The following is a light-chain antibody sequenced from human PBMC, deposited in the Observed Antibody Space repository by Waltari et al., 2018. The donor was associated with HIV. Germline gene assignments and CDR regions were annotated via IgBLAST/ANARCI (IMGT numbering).Light chain of an antibody. V-gene: IGLV1-47*01. CDR3: AAWDGSLRGGV. CDR1: SSNIGINY. J-gene: IGLJ3*02. CDR2: TNN. Sequence: QSVLTQPPSASGTPGQRVTIPCSGSSSNIGINYVPWYQPRQGTAPTLLIFTNNQRPSWVPARFSAAKSCTSASLAISALQSDDEADYYCAAWDGSLRGGVFGGGTKLTV.